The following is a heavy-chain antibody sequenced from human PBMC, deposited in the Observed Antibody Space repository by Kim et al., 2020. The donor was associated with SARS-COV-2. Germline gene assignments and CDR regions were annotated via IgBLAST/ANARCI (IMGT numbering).Heavy chain of an antibody. CDR1: GGSFSGYY. Sequence: SETLSLTCAVYGGSFSGYYWSWIRQPPGKGLEWIGEINHSGSTNYNPSLKSRVTISVDTSKNQFSLKLSSVTAADTAVYYCARAQFRAPVVPAAPLMRSYYMDVWGKGTTVTVSS. CDR3: ARAQFRAPVVPAAPLMRSYYMDV. V-gene: IGHV4-34*01. D-gene: IGHD2-2*01. CDR2: INHSGST. J-gene: IGHJ6*03.